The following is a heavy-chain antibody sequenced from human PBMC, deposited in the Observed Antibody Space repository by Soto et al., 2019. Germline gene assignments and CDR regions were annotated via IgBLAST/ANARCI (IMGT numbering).Heavy chain of an antibody. J-gene: IGHJ4*02. CDR2: INGDGSDS. V-gene: IGHV3-74*01. Sequence: GGSLRLSCAASGFTFSTYWMQWVRQAPGKGLVWVSHINGDGSDSTYADSVKGRFTISRDNAKNTLYLQMSSLRAEDTAIYYCVRDNYGVDYWGQGTLVTVSS. CDR3: VRDNYGVDY. CDR1: GFTFSTYW. D-gene: IGHD4-17*01.